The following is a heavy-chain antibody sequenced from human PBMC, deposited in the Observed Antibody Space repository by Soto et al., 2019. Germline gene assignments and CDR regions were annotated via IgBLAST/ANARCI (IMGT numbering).Heavy chain of an antibody. CDR3: ASRRSGGYPFDY. D-gene: IGHD1-1*01. CDR1: GGSISNTNW. J-gene: IGHJ4*02. Sequence: QVQLQESGPGLVKPSGTLSLTCAVSGGSISNTNWWSWVRQPPGKGLEWIGEISHSGSTNYTPSLRSRVTISVDKSKNQFSLKLTSVTAADTAVYDCASRRSGGYPFDYWGQGTLVTVSS. CDR2: ISHSGST. V-gene: IGHV4-4*02.